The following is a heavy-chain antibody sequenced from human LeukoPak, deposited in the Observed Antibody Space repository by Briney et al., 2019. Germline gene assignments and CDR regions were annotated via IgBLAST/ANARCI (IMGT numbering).Heavy chain of an antibody. CDR1: GFTFSSYW. V-gene: IGHV3-7*04. CDR3: ARAVYDFWSGYYPYYFDY. Sequence: PGGSLRLSCAASGFTFSSYWMSWVRQAPGKGLEWVANIKQDGSEKYYVDSVKGRFTISRDNAKNSLYLQMNSLRAEDTAVYYCARAVYDFWSGYYPYYFDYWGQGTLVTVSS. CDR2: IKQDGSEK. D-gene: IGHD3-3*01. J-gene: IGHJ4*02.